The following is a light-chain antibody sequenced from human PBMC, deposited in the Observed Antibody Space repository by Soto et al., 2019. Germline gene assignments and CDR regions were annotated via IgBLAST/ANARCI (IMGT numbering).Light chain of an antibody. CDR2: KDN. CDR3: AGWDDSMDGRV. Sequence: QSVLTQPPSVSAAPGQRVTISCSGSSSNIPNNYVSWYQQFPGTAPKLLIYKDNQRPSGVPDRFSGSKSGTSASLAISGLRSEDEADYYCAGWDDSMDGRVFGGGTKLTVL. J-gene: IGLJ3*02. CDR1: SSNIPNNY. V-gene: IGLV1-47*01.